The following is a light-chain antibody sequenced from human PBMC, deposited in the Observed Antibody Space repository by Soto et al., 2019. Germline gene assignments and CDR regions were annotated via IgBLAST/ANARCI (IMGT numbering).Light chain of an antibody. CDR1: SSNIGAGYD. CDR2: GNS. CDR3: QSYDSSLSGCV. Sequence: QSVLTQPPSVSGAPGQRVTISCTGSSSNIGAGYDVHWYQQLPGTAPKLLISGNSNRPSGVPDRFSGSKSGTSASLAITGLQDEDEADYDCQSYDSSLSGCVFGGGIKVTVL. V-gene: IGLV1-40*01. J-gene: IGLJ3*02.